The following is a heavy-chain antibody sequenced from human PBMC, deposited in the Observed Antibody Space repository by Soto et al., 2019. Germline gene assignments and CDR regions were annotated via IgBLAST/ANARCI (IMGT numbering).Heavy chain of an antibody. CDR2: IKQDGSEK. CDR3: ARAGVAWLVLDDLLIFDY. D-gene: IGHD6-19*01. V-gene: IGHV3-7*01. Sequence: EVQLVESGGGLVQPGGSLRPSCAASGFTFSSYWMSWVRQAPGKGLEWVANIKQDGSEKYYVDSVKGRFTISRDNAKNSLYLQMNSLRAEDTAVYYCARAGVAWLVLDDLLIFDYWGQGTLVTVSS. J-gene: IGHJ4*02. CDR1: GFTFSSYW.